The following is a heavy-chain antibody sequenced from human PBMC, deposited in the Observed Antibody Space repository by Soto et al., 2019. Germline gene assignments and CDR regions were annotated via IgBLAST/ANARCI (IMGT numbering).Heavy chain of an antibody. V-gene: IGHV3-23*01. CDR1: GFTFSSYA. CDR2: ISGSGGST. CDR3: AKDVGYCSSTSCPPSDGLAP. D-gene: IGHD2-2*01. J-gene: IGHJ5*02. Sequence: GGSLRLSCAASGFTFSSYAMSWVRQAPGKGLEWVSAISGSGGSTYYADSVEGRFTISRDNSKNTLHLQMNSLRAEDTAVYYCAKDVGYCSSTSCPPSDGLAPWGQGTLVPVSS.